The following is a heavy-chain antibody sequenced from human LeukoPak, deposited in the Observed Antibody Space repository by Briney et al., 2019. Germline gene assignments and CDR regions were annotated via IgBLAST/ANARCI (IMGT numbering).Heavy chain of an antibody. V-gene: IGHV1-18*01. CDR1: GYTFTSYG. J-gene: IGHJ4*02. Sequence: ASVKVSCKASGYTFTSYGISWVRQAPGQGLEWMGWISAYNGNTNYAQKLQGRVTMTTDTSTSTAYVELRSLRSDDTAVYYCARDLAVLLYFDWYDLFDDWGQGTLVTVSS. CDR2: ISAYNGNT. D-gene: IGHD3-9*01. CDR3: ARDLAVLLYFDWYDLFDD.